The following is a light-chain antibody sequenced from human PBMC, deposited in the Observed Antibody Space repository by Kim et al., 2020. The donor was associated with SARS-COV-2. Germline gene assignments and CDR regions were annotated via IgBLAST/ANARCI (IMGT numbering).Light chain of an antibody. CDR1: TLPKQY. J-gene: IGLJ3*02. V-gene: IGLV3-25*02. Sequence: SYELTQPPSVSVSPGQTARITCYGDTLPKQYAYWYQQKSGQAPVLVISKDSKRPSGIPERFSGSSSGTTVTLTISGVQAEDEADYYCYSTDITGTDWVFGGGTQLTVL. CDR2: KDS. CDR3: YSTDITGTDWV.